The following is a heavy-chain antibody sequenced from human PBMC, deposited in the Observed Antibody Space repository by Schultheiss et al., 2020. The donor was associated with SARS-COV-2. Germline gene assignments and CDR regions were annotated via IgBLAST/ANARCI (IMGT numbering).Heavy chain of an antibody. CDR2: IKSKTDGGTT. J-gene: IGHJ6*02. CDR3: TTPYCSGGSCYPDYYGMDV. D-gene: IGHD2-15*01. V-gene: IGHV3-15*01. Sequence: GGSLRLSCAASGFTFSSYEMNWVRQAPGKGLEWVGRIKSKTDGGTTDYAAPVKGRFTISRDDSKNTLYLQMNSLKTEDTAVYYCTTPYCSGGSCYPDYYGMDVWGQGTTVTVSS. CDR1: GFTFSSYE.